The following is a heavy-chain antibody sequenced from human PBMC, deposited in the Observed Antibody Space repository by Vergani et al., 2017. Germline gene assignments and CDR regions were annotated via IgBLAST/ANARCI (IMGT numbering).Heavy chain of an antibody. D-gene: IGHD6-13*01. CDR1: GGSISSSSYY. CDR2: IYYSGST. J-gene: IGHJ6*02. Sequence: QLQLQESGPGLVKPSETLSLTCTVSGGSISSSSYYWGWIRQPPGKGLEWIGSIYYSGSTYYNPSLKSRVTISVDTSKNQFSLKLSSVTAADTAVYYCARRGLAAAGYYYYGMDVWGQGTTVTVSS. CDR3: ARRGLAAAGYYYYGMDV. V-gene: IGHV4-39*01.